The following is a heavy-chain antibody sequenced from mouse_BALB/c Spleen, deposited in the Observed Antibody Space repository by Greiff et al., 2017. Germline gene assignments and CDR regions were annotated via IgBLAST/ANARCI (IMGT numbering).Heavy chain of an antibody. Sequence: EVKLMESGGGLVKLGGSLKLSCAASGFTFSSYYMSWVRQTPEKRLELVAAINSNGGSTYYPDTVKGRFTISRDNAKNTLYLQMSSLKSEDTALYYCARHGPLYGYDGHYYAMDYWGQGTSVTVSS. J-gene: IGHJ4*01. CDR3: ARHGPLYGYDGHYYAMDY. V-gene: IGHV5-6-2*01. D-gene: IGHD2-2*01. CDR1: GFTFSSYY. CDR2: INSNGGST.